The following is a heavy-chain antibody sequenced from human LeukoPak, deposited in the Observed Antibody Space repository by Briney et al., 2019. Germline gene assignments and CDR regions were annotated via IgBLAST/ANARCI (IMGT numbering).Heavy chain of an antibody. V-gene: IGHV3-30-3*01. CDR3: ARDPEHYGSGSYLDY. D-gene: IGHD3-10*01. CDR2: ISYDGTNK. CDR1: GFTFSSYE. Sequence: LSGGSLRLSCAASGFTFSSYEMNWVRQAPGKGLEWVAVISYDGTNKNYADSVKGRFTISRDSSKNTVYLEMNSLRGEDTAAYYCARDPEHYGSGSYLDYWGQGSLVTVFS. J-gene: IGHJ4*02.